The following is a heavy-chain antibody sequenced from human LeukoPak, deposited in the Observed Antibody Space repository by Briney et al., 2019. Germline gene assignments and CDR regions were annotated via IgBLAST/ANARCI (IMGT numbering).Heavy chain of an antibody. D-gene: IGHD3-22*01. CDR1: GFSFSSYW. V-gene: IGHV3-7*01. J-gene: IGHJ4*02. CDR2: IKQDGSEK. CDR3: AKAYDSVPLEIDY. Sequence: GGSLRLSCAASGFSFSSYWMSWVRQAPGKGLEWVANIKQDGSEKYYVDSVKGRFTISRDNAKNSLYLQMNSLRAEDTAVYYCAKAYDSVPLEIDYWGQGTLVTVSS.